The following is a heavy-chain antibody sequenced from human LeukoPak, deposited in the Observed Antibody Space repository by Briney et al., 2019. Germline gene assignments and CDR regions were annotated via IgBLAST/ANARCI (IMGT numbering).Heavy chain of an antibody. CDR2: ISSRSSHT. Sequence: GGSLRLSCAASGFSFNNAWMAWVRQAPGKGLEWVSYISSRSSHTNYADSVKGRFTISRDNAKNSLYLQMNSLRAEDTAVYYCARGANIQGEDYWGQGTLVTVSS. J-gene: IGHJ4*02. CDR3: ARGANIQGEDY. D-gene: IGHD1-26*01. CDR1: GFSFNNAW. V-gene: IGHV3-11*05.